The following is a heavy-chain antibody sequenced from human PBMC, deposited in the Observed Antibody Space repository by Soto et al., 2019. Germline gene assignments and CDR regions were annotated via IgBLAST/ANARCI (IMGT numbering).Heavy chain of an antibody. Sequence: QVQLQESGPGLVKPSQTLSLTCTVSGGSISSGDYYWSWIRQPPGKGLEWIGYIYYSGSTYYNPSLKSRVTISVDTSKNQFSLKLSSVTAADTAVYYCARDCHHYYGSGTDYYYGMDVWGQGTTVTVSS. D-gene: IGHD3-10*01. CDR3: ARDCHHYYGSGTDYYYGMDV. V-gene: IGHV4-30-4*01. CDR2: IYYSGST. CDR1: GGSISSGDYY. J-gene: IGHJ6*02.